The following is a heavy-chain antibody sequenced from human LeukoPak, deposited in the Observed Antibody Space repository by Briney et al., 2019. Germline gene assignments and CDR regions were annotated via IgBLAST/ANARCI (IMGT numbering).Heavy chain of an antibody. CDR3: ARAMWATSDY. D-gene: IGHD3-10*02. Sequence: PGGSLRLSCAASGFTFSVFWMRWVRQAPGTGPVWVARINPGGATTNYADSVKGRFTISRDNAKKTLYLEVSRMRAEDTAVYYCARAMWATSDYWGRGTLVTVSS. CDR1: GFTFSVFW. CDR2: INPGGATT. J-gene: IGHJ4*02. V-gene: IGHV3-74*01.